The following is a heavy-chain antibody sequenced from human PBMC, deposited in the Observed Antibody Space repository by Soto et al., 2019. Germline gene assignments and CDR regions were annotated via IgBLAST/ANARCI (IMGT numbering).Heavy chain of an antibody. J-gene: IGHJ3*02. CDR2: IKQDGSEK. CDR3: VGDGYSAGFDI. Sequence: GGSLRLSCAASGFTFSSYYMSWVRQPPGKGLEWVANIKQDGSEKYYVDSVKGRFTISRDNAKSSLSLQMNSLTVEDTAVYYCVGDGYSAGFDICGQGSMVTVS. V-gene: IGHV3-7*01. CDR1: GFTFSSYY. D-gene: IGHD5-18*01.